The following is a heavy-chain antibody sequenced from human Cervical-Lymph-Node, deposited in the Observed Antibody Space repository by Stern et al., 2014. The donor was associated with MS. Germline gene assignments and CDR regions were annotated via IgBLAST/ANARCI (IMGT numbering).Heavy chain of an antibody. Sequence: EVQLVESGGGLVKPGGSLRLSCAASGFTFSSYSMNWVRQAPGKGLEWVSSISSSSSYIYYADSVKGRFTISRDNAKNSLYLQMNSLRAEDTAVYYCARGDQNTRRGSPIDYWGQGTLVTVSS. CDR2: ISSSSSYI. V-gene: IGHV3-21*01. CDR1: GFTFSSYS. D-gene: IGHD3-16*01. CDR3: ARGDQNTRRGSPIDY. J-gene: IGHJ4*02.